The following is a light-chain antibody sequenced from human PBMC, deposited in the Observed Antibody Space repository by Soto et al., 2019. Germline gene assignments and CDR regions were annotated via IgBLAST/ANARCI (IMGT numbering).Light chain of an antibody. Sequence: DIQMTQSPSSVSASVGDRVMITCRASQGIRSWLAWYQQKPGKAPKLLIYAASSLQSGVPSRFSGSGSGTDFTLTISSLQTEDFATYSCQQANSFPFTFGPGTKVDIK. V-gene: IGKV1-12*01. CDR1: QGIRSW. J-gene: IGKJ3*01. CDR3: QQANSFPFT. CDR2: AAS.